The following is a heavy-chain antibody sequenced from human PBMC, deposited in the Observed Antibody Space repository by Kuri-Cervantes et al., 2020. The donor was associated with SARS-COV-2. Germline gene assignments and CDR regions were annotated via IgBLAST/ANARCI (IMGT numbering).Heavy chain of an antibody. V-gene: IGHV3-73*01. CDR3: TRDDFWSGYYPY. CDR2: VRGKADNYAT. CDR1: GFLFSASA. D-gene: IGHD3-3*01. J-gene: IGHJ4*02. Sequence: GESLKISCEVSGFLFSASAIHWVRQASGKGLEWVGRVRGKADNYATAYAASVKGRFTISRDDLKNVAYLQMNSLKTEDTAVYYCTRDDFWSGYYPYWGQGTLVTVSS.